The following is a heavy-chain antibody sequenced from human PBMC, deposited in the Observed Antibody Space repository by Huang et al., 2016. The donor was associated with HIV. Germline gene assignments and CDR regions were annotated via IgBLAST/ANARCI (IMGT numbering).Heavy chain of an antibody. CDR1: GGTFSSYA. V-gene: IGHV1-69*01. CDR2: IIPIFGTP. D-gene: IGHD1-1*01. CDR3: ARDRKYDNAWYWFDP. J-gene: IGHJ5*02. Sequence: QVQLVQSGAEVKKPGSSVRVSCEASGGTFSSYAVNWVRQAPGQGLEWMGGIIPIFGTPNYAQKFQGRVTITADESTSTAYMWLSSLRSDDTAVYYCARDRKYDNAWYWFDPWGQGTLVTVSS.